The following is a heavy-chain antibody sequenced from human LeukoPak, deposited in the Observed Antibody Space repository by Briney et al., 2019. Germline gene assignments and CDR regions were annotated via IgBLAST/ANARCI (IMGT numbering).Heavy chain of an antibody. CDR2: IRNKANRYTT. CDR3: ARDMGTTTTY. CDR1: GFTFSDYY. Sequence: TGGSLRLSCAASGFTFSDYYMDWVRQAPGKGLEWVGRIRNKANRYTTEYAASVRGRFTVSRDDSNNSLYLQMNSLKTEDTAVYYCARDMGTTTTYWGQGILVTVSS. V-gene: IGHV3-72*01. D-gene: IGHD1-7*01. J-gene: IGHJ4*02.